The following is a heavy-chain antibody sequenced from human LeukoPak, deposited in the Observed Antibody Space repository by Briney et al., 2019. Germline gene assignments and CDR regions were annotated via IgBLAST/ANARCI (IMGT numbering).Heavy chain of an antibody. CDR1: GFSFSDSY. Sequence: GGSLRLSCVASGFSFSDSYMSWIRQAPGQGPEWLSYIKSSDTSTFYADSVKGRFTVSRDNAKNSLYLQMNSLRAEDTAVYYCARRGNMSSHAFDIWGQGTVVTVSS. J-gene: IGHJ3*02. D-gene: IGHD2/OR15-2a*01. V-gene: IGHV3-11*01. CDR3: ARRGNMSSHAFDI. CDR2: IKSSDTST.